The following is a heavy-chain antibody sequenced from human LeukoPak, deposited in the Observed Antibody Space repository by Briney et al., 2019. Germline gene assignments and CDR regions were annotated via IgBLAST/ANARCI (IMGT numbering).Heavy chain of an antibody. CDR1: GGSISSYY. D-gene: IGHD3-3*01. V-gene: IGHV4-59*01. Sequence: SETLSLTCTVSGGSISSYYWSWIRQPPGKGLEWIGYIYYGGATKYNPSLKSRVIISVDTSKNQFSLKLSSVTAADTAVYYCARDPILSIGDWHFDLWGRGTLVTVSS. J-gene: IGHJ2*01. CDR2: IYYGGAT. CDR3: ARDPILSIGDWHFDL.